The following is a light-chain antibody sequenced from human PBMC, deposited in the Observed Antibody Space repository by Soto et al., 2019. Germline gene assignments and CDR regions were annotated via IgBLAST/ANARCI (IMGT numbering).Light chain of an antibody. Sequence: EIVMTQSPATLSVSPGERATLSYRASQSISTNLVWYQQKPGQAPRLLIYGASTRATGIPARFSGSGSGTEFTLTITSLQSEDFAVYYCQQCNRSPLTFGGGTKVEIK. J-gene: IGKJ4*01. V-gene: IGKV3D-15*01. CDR2: GAS. CDR3: QQCNRSPLT. CDR1: QSISTN.